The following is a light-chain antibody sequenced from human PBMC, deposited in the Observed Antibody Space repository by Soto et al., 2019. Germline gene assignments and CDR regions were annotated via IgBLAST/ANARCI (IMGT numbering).Light chain of an antibody. J-gene: IGKJ1*01. CDR2: AAS. CDR3: QQSYSTPRT. V-gene: IGKV1-39*01. CDR1: QSISSY. Sequence: DIPMTQSPSSLSASVGDRVTITCRANQSISSYLNWYQQKPGKAPKLLIYAASSLQSGVPSRFSGSGSGTDFTLTISSLQPEDFATYYCQQSYSTPRTFGQGTKVEIK.